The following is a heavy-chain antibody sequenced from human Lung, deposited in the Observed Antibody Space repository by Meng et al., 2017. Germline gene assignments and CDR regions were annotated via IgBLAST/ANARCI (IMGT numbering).Heavy chain of an antibody. Sequence: EGRVVGAGGVFVPPGGYLRHCCAASGFTFSSYALIWVRQAPGKRLEWVSGFLGSGDSTFYADSVKGRFTISRDNSKNTLFLQMNSLRDEDTAVYYCAKARIQLWLFDYWGQGTLVTVSS. CDR3: AKARIQLWLFDY. V-gene: IGHV3-23*04. CDR1: GFTFSSYA. D-gene: IGHD5-18*01. CDR2: FLGSGDST. J-gene: IGHJ4*02.